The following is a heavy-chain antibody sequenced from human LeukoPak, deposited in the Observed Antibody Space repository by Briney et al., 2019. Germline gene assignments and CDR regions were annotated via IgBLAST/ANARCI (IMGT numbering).Heavy chain of an antibody. CDR2: IYHSGNT. V-gene: IGHV4-31*03. J-gene: IGHJ6*02. CDR3: ARGTGGYAFYYYYGMDV. D-gene: IGHD5-12*01. CDR1: GGSISSASYY. Sequence: PSQTLSLTCTVSGGSISSASYYWTWIRQHPGKGLEWIGYIYHSGNTYYNPSLKSRVTISVDTSKNQFSLKLSSVTAADTAVYYCARGTGGYAFYYYYGMDVWGQGTTVTVSS.